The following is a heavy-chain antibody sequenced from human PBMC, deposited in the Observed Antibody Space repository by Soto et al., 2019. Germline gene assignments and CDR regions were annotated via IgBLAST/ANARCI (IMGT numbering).Heavy chain of an antibody. CDR3: AREPTSEQLWLHYYGMDV. D-gene: IGHD5-18*01. J-gene: IGHJ6*02. CDR2: ISAYNGNT. CDR1: GYTFSNYG. V-gene: IGHV1-18*01. Sequence: QVQLVQSGAEVKKPGASVKVPCKASGYTFSNYGISWVRQAPGQGLEWMGWISAYNGNTNYAQKLQGRVTMTTDTSTSTAYMELRSLRSDDTAVYYCAREPTSEQLWLHYYGMDVWGQGTTVTVSS.